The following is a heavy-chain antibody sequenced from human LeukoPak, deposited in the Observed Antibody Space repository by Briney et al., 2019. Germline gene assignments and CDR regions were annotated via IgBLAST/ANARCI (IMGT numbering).Heavy chain of an antibody. J-gene: IGHJ6*03. CDR3: AKDRFTAMVTFLYYMDV. Sequence: GGSLRLSCAASGFTFSSYGMHWVRQAPGKGLEWVAVISYDGSNKYYAGSVKGRFTISRDNSKNTLYLQMNSLRAEDTAVYYCAKDRFTAMVTFLYYMDVWGKGTTVTVSS. D-gene: IGHD5-18*01. CDR2: ISYDGSNK. V-gene: IGHV3-30*18. CDR1: GFTFSSYG.